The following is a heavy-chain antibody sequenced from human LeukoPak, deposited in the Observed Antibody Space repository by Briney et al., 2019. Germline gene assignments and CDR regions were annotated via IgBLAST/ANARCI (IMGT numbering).Heavy chain of an antibody. V-gene: IGHV1-2*02. D-gene: IGHD5-24*01. CDR3: ARDPSSRGNFDH. J-gene: IGHJ4*02. Sequence: ASVKVSCKASGYTFTGYYMHWVRQAPGQGLEWMGWINPNSGGTNYAQKFQGRVTMTRDTSINTAYVEVGRLRSDDTAVYYCARDPSSRGNFDHWGQGTLVTVS. CDR1: GYTFTGYY. CDR2: INPNSGGT.